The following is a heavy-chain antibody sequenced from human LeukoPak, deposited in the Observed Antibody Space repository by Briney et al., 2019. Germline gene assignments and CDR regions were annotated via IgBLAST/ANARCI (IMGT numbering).Heavy chain of an antibody. CDR2: ISSSSSYI. V-gene: IGHV3-21*01. CDR1: GFTFSSYS. D-gene: IGHD3-22*01. J-gene: IGHJ4*02. Sequence: GGSLRLSCAASGFTFSSYSMNWVRQAPGKGLEWVSSISSSSSYIYYADSVKGRFTISRDNAKNSLYLQMNSLRAEDTAVYYCARDYDSSGYYDYWGQGTLVTVSP. CDR3: ARDYDSSGYYDY.